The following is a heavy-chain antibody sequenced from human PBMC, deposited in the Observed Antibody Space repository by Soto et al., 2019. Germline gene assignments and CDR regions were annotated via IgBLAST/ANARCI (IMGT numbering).Heavy chain of an antibody. CDR1: GITFSSYS. CDR2: ISSRSRSI. V-gene: IGHV3-21*01. J-gene: IGHJ4*02. Sequence: SGITFSSYSMHWVRQAPGKGLEWVSSISSRSRSIYYADSQKGRFTISRDNTKNSLYLQINNLRAEDTAVYYCATGYQVLWDSWGQGTLVTVSS. D-gene: IGHD3-10*01. CDR3: ATGYQVLWDS.